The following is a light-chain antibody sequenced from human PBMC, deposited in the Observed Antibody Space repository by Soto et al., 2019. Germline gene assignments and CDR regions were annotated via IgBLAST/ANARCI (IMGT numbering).Light chain of an antibody. J-gene: IGKJ2*01. CDR1: QSVSDK. CDR3: QQYDNWPAVT. CDR2: SAT. V-gene: IGKV3-15*01. Sequence: ETVLTQSPGTLSVSPGERVTLSCRASQSVSDKLAWYQQRPGQAPRLLIYSATSRAFGIPARFSGSGSGTEFTLTITSLQSEDFAVYFCQQYDNWPAVTFGQGTKVDLK.